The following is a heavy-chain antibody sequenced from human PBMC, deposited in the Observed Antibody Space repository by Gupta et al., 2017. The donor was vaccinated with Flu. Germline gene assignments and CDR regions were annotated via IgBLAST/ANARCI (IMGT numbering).Heavy chain of an antibody. V-gene: IGHV4-34*01. Sequence: PPGKGLEWIGEINRGGSTTYNPSLKSRVTISVDTSKKQFYLNLNSVSAADTAVYYCARGTYSSSWSSTFDQWGQGTLVTVST. D-gene: IGHD6-13*01. CDR3: ARGTYSSSWSSTFDQ. CDR2: INRGGST. J-gene: IGHJ4*02.